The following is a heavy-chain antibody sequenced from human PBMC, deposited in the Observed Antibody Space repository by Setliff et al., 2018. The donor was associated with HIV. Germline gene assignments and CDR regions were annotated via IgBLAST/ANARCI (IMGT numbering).Heavy chain of an antibody. V-gene: IGHV3-53*01. J-gene: IGHJ4*02. Sequence: GGSLRLSCAASGFTVSSNYMSWVRQAPGKGLEWVSVIYSGGSTYHADSVRGRFTISRDNYKNTLYLQMNSLRPEDTAVYYCARDSPLSHFDYWGQGSLVTVSS. CDR2: IYSGGST. CDR3: ARDSPLSHFDY. CDR1: GFTVSSNY.